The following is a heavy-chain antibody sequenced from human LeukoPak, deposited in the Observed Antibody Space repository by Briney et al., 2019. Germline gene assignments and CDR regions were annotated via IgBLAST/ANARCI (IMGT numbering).Heavy chain of an antibody. V-gene: IGHV4-39*07. CDR3: ARDRFYDSSGYAYNWFDP. D-gene: IGHD3-22*01. Sequence: SETLSLTCTVSGGSISSSSYYWGWIRQPPGKGLEWIGSIYYSGSTYYNPSLKSRVTISVDTSKNQFSLKLSSVTAADTAVYYCARDRFYDSSGYAYNWFDPXGQGTLVTVSS. J-gene: IGHJ5*02. CDR1: GGSISSSSYY. CDR2: IYYSGST.